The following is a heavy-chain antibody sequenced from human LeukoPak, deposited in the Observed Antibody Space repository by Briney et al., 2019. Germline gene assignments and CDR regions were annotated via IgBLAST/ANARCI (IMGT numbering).Heavy chain of an antibody. CDR1: GFTISSNA. J-gene: IGHJ4*02. V-gene: IGHV3-23*01. CDR2: ISGSGGST. D-gene: IGHD6-19*01. Sequence: GGSLRLSCAASGFTISSNAMSWVRQAPGKGLEWVSAISGSGGSTYYADSVKGRFTISRDNSKNTLYLQMNSLRAEDTAVYYCAKGRSEAGTPMPFDYWGQGTVVTVSS. CDR3: AKGRSEAGTPMPFDY.